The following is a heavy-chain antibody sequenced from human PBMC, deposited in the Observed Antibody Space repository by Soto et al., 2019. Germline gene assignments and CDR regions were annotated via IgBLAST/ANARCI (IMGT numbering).Heavy chain of an antibody. CDR2: ISGSGDTT. V-gene: IGHV3-23*01. Sequence: GGSLTLSCAASGFTFSSYALNWVRQAPGKGLEWVSGISGSGDTTHYADSVKGRFTISRDNSKNTLYLQMNSLRAEDPAVYYCAKDDYVDSSHDNWGQGTLVTVSS. CDR3: AKDDYVDSSHDN. J-gene: IGHJ4*02. D-gene: IGHD3-16*01. CDR1: GFTFSSYA.